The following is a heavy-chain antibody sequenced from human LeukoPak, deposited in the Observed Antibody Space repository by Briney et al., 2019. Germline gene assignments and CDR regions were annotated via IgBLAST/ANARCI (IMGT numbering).Heavy chain of an antibody. Sequence: SETLSLTFTVSGGSISSYYWSWIRQPPGKGLEWIGSIYHSGSTYYNPSLKSRVTISVDTSKNQFSLKLSSVTAADTAVYYCARDDGFMVRGTFDYWGQGTLVTVSS. J-gene: IGHJ4*02. CDR2: IYHSGST. CDR3: ARDDGFMVRGTFDY. CDR1: GGSISSYY. V-gene: IGHV4-38-2*02. D-gene: IGHD3-10*01.